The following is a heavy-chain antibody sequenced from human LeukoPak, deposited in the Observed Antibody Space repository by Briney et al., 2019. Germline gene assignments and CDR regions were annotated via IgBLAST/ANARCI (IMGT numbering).Heavy chain of an antibody. Sequence: GGSLRLSCEASGFTQNAMGWVRQAPGKGLEWVASISRSGGNSHYANSVKGRVTISRYNSKNTMYLQMDSLRAEDTALYYCTKDAYSGDCCDWYFDLWGRGTLVTVSS. CDR3: TKDAYSGDCCDWYFDL. J-gene: IGHJ2*01. CDR2: ISRSGGNS. V-gene: IGHV3-23*01. CDR1: GFTQNA. D-gene: IGHD2-21*01.